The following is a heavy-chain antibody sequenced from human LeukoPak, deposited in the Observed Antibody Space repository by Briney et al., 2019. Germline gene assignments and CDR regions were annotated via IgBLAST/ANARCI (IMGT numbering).Heavy chain of an antibody. J-gene: IGHJ4*02. Sequence: ASVKVSCKASGYTFTGYYMHWVRPAPGQGLEWMGWINPNSGGTNYAQKFQGRVTMTRDTSISTAYMELSRLRSDDTAVYYCARYCSGGSCYGYWGQGTLVTVSS. V-gene: IGHV1-2*02. CDR1: GYTFTGYY. CDR2: INPNSGGT. D-gene: IGHD2-15*01. CDR3: ARYCSGGSCYGY.